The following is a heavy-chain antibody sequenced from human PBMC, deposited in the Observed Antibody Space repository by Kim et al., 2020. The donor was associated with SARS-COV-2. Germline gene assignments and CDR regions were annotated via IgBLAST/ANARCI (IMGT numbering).Heavy chain of an antibody. CDR3: ARDHVLLWFGDLSGMDV. D-gene: IGHD3-10*01. CDR1: GYTFTSYY. J-gene: IGHJ6*02. V-gene: IGHV1-46*01. CDR2: INPSGGST. Sequence: ASVKVSCKASGYTFTSYYMHWVRQAPGQGLEWMGIINPSGGSTSYAQKFQGRVTMTRDTSTSTVYMELSSLRSEDTAVYYCARDHVLLWFGDLSGMDVWGQGTTVTVSS.